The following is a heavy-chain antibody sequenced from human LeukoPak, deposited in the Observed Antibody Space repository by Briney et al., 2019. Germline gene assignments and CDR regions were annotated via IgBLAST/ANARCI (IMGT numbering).Heavy chain of an antibody. CDR1: AYTFTSYG. V-gene: IGHV1-18*01. CDR2: ISAYNGNT. D-gene: IGHD3-9*01. J-gene: IGHJ5*02. Sequence: ASVKVSCKASAYTFTSYGISGVRQAPGQGLEWMGWISAYNGNTNYAQKLQGRVTMTTDTSTSTAYMELRSLRSDDTAVYYCARGGDDILTGYQNWFDPWGQGTLVTVSS. CDR3: ARGGDDILTGYQNWFDP.